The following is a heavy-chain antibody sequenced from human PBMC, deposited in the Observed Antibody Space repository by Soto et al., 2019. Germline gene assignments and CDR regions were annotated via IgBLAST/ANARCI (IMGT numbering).Heavy chain of an antibody. V-gene: IGHV4-31*03. CDR3: ARDPGNPNYFDY. CDR2: IYYSGST. D-gene: IGHD6-13*01. Sequence: SETLSLTCTVSGGSISSINYYWSWIRQHPGKGLEWIGYIYYSGSTYYNPSPKSRVSISVDTSKNQFSLRLSSVTAADTAVYYCARDPGNPNYFDYWGQGTLVTVSS. J-gene: IGHJ4*02. CDR1: GGSISSINYY.